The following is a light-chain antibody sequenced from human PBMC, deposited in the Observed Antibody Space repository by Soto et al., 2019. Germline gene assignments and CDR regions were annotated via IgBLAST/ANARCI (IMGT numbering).Light chain of an antibody. CDR3: QQYNIWRSIS. CDR2: DAS. CDR1: HSISSY. V-gene: IGKV3-11*01. J-gene: IGKJ5*01. Sequence: EIVLTQSPATLSLSPGERATLSCRASHSISSYLAWYQQKPGQPPRLVIYDASNKATGIPARFSGSGSGTDFTLTISSLQSEDFAVYYCQQYNIWRSISFGQGTRLEIK.